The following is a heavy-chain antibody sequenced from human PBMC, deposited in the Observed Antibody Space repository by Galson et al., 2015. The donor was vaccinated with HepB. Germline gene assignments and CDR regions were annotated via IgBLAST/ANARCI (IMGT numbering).Heavy chain of an antibody. CDR1: GYTFTSYG. D-gene: IGHD3-10*01. CDR2: ISAYNGNT. V-gene: IGHV1-18*01. CDR3: ARLLWFGELLTRYYFDY. Sequence: SVKVSCKASGYTFTSYGISWVRQAPGQGLEWMGWISAYNGNTNCAQKLQGRVTMTTDTSTSTAYMELRSLRSDDTAVYYCARLLWFGELLTRYYFDYWGQGTLVTVSS. J-gene: IGHJ4*02.